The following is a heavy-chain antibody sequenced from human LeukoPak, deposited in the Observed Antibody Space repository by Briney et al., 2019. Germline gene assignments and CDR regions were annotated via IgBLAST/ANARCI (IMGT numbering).Heavy chain of an antibody. V-gene: IGHV5-51*01. CDR3: ARHPDNPLTVYGMDV. J-gene: IGHJ6*02. CDR1: GYSFTSYW. CDR2: IYPGDSDT. D-gene: IGHD1-20*01. Sequence: GESLKISCKGSGYSFTSYWIGWVRQMPGKGLEWMGIIYPGDSDTRYSPSFQGQVTISADKSISTAYLQWSSLKASDTAMYYCARHPDNPLTVYGMDVWGQGTTVTVSS.